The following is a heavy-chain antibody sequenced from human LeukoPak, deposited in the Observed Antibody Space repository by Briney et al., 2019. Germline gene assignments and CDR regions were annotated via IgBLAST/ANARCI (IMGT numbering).Heavy chain of an antibody. Sequence: GGSLRLSCAASGFTFSSYAMSWVRQAPGKGLEWVSAISGSGGSTYYADSVKGRFTISRDNSKNSLYLQMNSLRAEDTAVYYCARVGIAAARGGYWFDPWGQGTLVTVSS. J-gene: IGHJ5*02. V-gene: IGHV3-23*01. CDR3: ARVGIAAARGGYWFDP. D-gene: IGHD6-13*01. CDR1: GFTFSSYA. CDR2: ISGSGGST.